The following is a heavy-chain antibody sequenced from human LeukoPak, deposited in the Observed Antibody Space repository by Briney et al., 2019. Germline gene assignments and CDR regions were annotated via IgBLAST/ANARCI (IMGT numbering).Heavy chain of an antibody. J-gene: IGHJ6*03. CDR2: ISESGAHI. Sequence: GGSLRLSCAASGFTFSYYSMNWVRQAPGKGLEWVSSISESGAHIFYADSVKGRFIVSRDNAQNSLYLEVNSLRLEDTAVYYCAKDMTTVVTPYYYYYMDVWGKGTPVTVSS. CDR3: AKDMTTVVTPYYYYYMDV. V-gene: IGHV3-21*06. CDR1: GFTFSYYS. D-gene: IGHD4-23*01.